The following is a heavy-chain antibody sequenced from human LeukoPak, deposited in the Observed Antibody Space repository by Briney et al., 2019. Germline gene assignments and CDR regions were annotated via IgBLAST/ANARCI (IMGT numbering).Heavy chain of an antibody. CDR1: GDSISSGDYY. Sequence: SETLSLTCTVSGDSISSGDYYWSWIRQPPGKGLEWIGNIYYSGSTSYNPSLKSRVTISVDTSKNQFSLKLNSVTAADTAVYYCARGASNYGSFWFDPWGQGTLVTVSS. D-gene: IGHD4-11*01. J-gene: IGHJ5*02. CDR2: IYYSGST. CDR3: ARGASNYGSFWFDP. V-gene: IGHV4-31*03.